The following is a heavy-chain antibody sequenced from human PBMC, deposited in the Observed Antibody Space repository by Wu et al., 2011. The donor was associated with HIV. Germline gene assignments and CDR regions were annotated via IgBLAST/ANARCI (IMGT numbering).Heavy chain of an antibody. CDR2: HIPIYGIT. CDR1: GGTFSRYA. D-gene: IGHD3-3*01. CDR3: ARGPDHFGSPADN. J-gene: IGHJ4*02. V-gene: IGHV1-69*15. Sequence: QIQLVQSGAEVKKPGSSVKVSRKASGGTFSRYAISWVRQAPGHGLEWMGRHIPIYGITNYAQNFQGRVTITADESTSTAYMELSSLRSEDTAVYFCARGPDHFGSPADNWGQGTLVIVSS.